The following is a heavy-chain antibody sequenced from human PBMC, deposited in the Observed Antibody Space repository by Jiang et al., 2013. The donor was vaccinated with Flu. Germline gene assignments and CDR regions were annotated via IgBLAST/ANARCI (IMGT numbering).Heavy chain of an antibody. CDR2: GSGGST. CDR3: AKDLLWLGLQGFDI. J-gene: IGHJ3*02. Sequence: GSGGSTYYAGSVKGRFTISRDNSKNTLYLQMNSLRAEDTAVYYCAKDLLWLGLQGFDIWGQGTMVTVSS. D-gene: IGHD2-21*01. V-gene: IGHV3-23*01.